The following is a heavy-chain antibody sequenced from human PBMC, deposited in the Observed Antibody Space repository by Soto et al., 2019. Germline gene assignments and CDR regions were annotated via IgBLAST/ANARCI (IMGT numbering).Heavy chain of an antibody. V-gene: IGHV3-74*01. CDR1: GFTFSSYW. D-gene: IGHD3-9*01. CDR2: INSDGSST. Sequence: GGSLRLSCAASGFTFSSYWMHWVRQAPGKGLVWVPRINSDGSSTSYADSVKGRFTISRDNAKNTLYLQMNSLRAEDTAVYYCARGYYDILTGYYDTGYFDYWGQGTLVTVSS. J-gene: IGHJ4*02. CDR3: ARGYYDILTGYYDTGYFDY.